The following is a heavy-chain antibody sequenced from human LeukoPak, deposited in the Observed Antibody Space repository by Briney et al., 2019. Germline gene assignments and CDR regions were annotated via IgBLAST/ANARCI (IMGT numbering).Heavy chain of an antibody. V-gene: IGHV4-4*07. Sequence: PSETLSLTCTVSGGFISSYYWSWIRQPAGKGLEWIGRIYTSGSTNYNPSLKSRVTMSVDTSKNQFSLKLSSVTAADTAVYYCARSAKAAGYSLNNWGQGTLVTVSS. CDR3: ARSAKAAGYSLNN. CDR1: GGFISSYY. D-gene: IGHD5-18*01. CDR2: IYTSGST. J-gene: IGHJ4*02.